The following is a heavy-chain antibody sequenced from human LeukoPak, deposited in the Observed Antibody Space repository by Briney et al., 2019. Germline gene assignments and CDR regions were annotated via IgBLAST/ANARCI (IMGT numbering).Heavy chain of an antibody. CDR3: ARGARAVTTILYFDY. D-gene: IGHD4-17*01. Sequence: APVKVSCTASGYTFTSYYMHWVRQAPGQGLEWMGIINPSGGSTSYAQKFQGRVTMTRDTSTSTVYMELSSLRSEDTAVYYCARGARAVTTILYFDYWGQGTLVTVSS. CDR2: INPSGGST. V-gene: IGHV1-46*01. J-gene: IGHJ4*02. CDR1: GYTFTSYY.